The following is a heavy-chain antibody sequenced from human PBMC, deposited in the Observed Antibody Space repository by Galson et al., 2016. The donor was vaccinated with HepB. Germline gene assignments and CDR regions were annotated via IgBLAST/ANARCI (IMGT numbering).Heavy chain of an antibody. CDR3: VRDVGRMVEGNGMDV. J-gene: IGHJ6*02. CDR1: GFTFSSYG. V-gene: IGHV3-33*01. CDR2: IWYDGSDK. D-gene: IGHD2-15*01. Sequence: SLRLSCAASGFTFSSYGIHWVRQAPGKGLEWVAVIWYDGSDKYYADSVKGRFTISRDNSKNTRNRQMDSLRAEDTAVYYCVRDVGRMVEGNGMDVWGQGTTVTVSS.